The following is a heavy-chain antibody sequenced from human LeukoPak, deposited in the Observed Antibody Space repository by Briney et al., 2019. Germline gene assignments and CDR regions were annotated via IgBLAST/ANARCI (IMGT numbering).Heavy chain of an antibody. D-gene: IGHD5-18*01. V-gene: IGHV3-43*01. Sequence: GGSLRLSCVVSGFTFDDYTMHWVRQAPGKGLEWVSLITWDGSTTYYAGSVEGRFTISRDNTKNSLYLQTNSLRSEDTALYYCAKALQGYSYADYWGQGTLVTVSS. J-gene: IGHJ4*02. CDR1: GFTFDDYT. CDR3: AKALQGYSYADY. CDR2: ITWDGSTT.